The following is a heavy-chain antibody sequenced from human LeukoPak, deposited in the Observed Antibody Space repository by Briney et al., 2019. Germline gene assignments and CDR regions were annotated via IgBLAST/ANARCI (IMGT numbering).Heavy chain of an antibody. Sequence: GGSLRLSCAASGFTFSSYAMNWVRQAPGRGLEWVSSISGSGAGTSYADSVKGRFTISRDNSKNTLYLQMNSLRAEDTAVYYCAIGSYFQHWGQGTLVTVSS. V-gene: IGHV3-23*01. CDR2: ISGSGAGT. J-gene: IGHJ1*01. CDR3: AIGSYFQH. CDR1: GFTFSSYA.